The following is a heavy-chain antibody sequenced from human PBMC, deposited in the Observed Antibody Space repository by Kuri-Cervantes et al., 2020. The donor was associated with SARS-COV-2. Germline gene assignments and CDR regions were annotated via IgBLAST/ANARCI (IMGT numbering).Heavy chain of an antibody. V-gene: IGHV3-21*01. CDR2: VSSGGTSV. J-gene: IGHJ3*02. CDR1: GFSFSDYS. Sequence: GESLKISCAGTGFSFSDYSMNWVRQAPGKGLEWVSSVSSGGTSVYYADSLEGRFTISRDNAKSSLYLEMNSLRAEDTAMYYCARPRSGYYFEAFDIWGQGTMVTVSS. D-gene: IGHD3-3*01. CDR3: ARPRSGYYFEAFDI.